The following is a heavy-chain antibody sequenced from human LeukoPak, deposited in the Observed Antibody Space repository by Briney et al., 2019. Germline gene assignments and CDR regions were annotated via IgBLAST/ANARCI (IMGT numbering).Heavy chain of an antibody. J-gene: IGHJ6*02. CDR2: ISGSGGST. D-gene: IGHD5-12*01. V-gene: IGHV3-23*01. Sequence: GGSLRLSCAASGFTFSSYAMSWVRQAPGKGLEWVSAISGSGGSTYYADSVKGRFTISRDNSKNTLYLQMNSLRAEDTAVYYCAKYSGYDYNYYYGMDVWGQGTTVTVSS. CDR3: AKYSGYDYNYYYGMDV. CDR1: GFTFSSYA.